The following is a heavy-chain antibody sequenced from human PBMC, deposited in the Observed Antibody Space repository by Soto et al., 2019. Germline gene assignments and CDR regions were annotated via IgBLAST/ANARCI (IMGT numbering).Heavy chain of an antibody. J-gene: IGHJ4*02. V-gene: IGHV1-18*04. D-gene: IGHD3-22*01. CDR2: ISGYNGNT. CDR3: ARVDYYDSSGYDGY. Sequence: QVQLVQSGAEVKKPGASVKVSCKASGYTFTIYGISWVRQAPGQGLEWMGWISGYNGNTDYAQNLQARVTLTTDASTRSVYMELRSLRSYDTAVYYCARVDYYDSSGYDGYWGQATLITVSS. CDR1: GYTFTIYG.